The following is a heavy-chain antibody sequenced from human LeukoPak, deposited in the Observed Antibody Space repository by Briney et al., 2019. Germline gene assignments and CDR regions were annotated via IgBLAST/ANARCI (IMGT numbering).Heavy chain of an antibody. CDR2: IVVGSGNT. V-gene: IGHV1-58*02. J-gene: IGHJ5*02. Sequence: SVKVSCKASGFTFTSSAMQWVRQARGQRLEGIGWIVVGSGNTNYAQKFQGRVTITTDESTSTAYMELSSLRSEDTAVYYCARKFYGSGSYYGFSWFDPWGQGTLVTVSS. D-gene: IGHD3-10*01. CDR1: GFTFTSSA. CDR3: ARKFYGSGSYYGFSWFDP.